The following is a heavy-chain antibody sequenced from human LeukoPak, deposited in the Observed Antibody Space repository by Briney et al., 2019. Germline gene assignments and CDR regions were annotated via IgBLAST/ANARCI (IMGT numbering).Heavy chain of an antibody. CDR3: ARDLRPLSGDWHAGDY. J-gene: IGHJ4*02. Sequence: GGSLRLSCAASGFTFSSHEMNWVRQAPGKGLEWVSYISRSGSSIYYTDSVKGRFTISRDNSKNTLYLQMNSLRPEDTAVYYCARDLRPLSGDWHAGDYWGQGTLVTVSS. V-gene: IGHV3-48*03. CDR2: ISRSGSSI. D-gene: IGHD2-21*02. CDR1: GFTFSSHE.